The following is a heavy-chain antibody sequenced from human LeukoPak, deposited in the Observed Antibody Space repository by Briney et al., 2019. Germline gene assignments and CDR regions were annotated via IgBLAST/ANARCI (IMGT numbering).Heavy chain of an antibody. CDR3: AKDLSITTVAGKGYFDY. CDR2: ISGGGGST. V-gene: IGHV3-23*01. J-gene: IGHJ4*02. Sequence: GGSLRLSCAASGFTFNNYAMTWVRQAPGKGLEWVSAISGGGGSTYYADSVKGRFTISRDNSKNTLYLQMNSLRAEDTAIYYCAKDLSITTVAGKGYFDYWGQETLVTVSS. D-gene: IGHD6-19*01. CDR1: GFTFNNYA.